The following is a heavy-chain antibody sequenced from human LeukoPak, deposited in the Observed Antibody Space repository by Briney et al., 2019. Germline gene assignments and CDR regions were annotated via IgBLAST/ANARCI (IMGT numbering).Heavy chain of an antibody. D-gene: IGHD6-19*01. V-gene: IGHV3-7*03. CDR3: AVAGTEDYFDY. CDR2: IKQDGSEK. CDR1: GFTFSSYW. J-gene: IGHJ4*02. Sequence: GGSLRLSCAASGFTFSSYWMSWVRQAPGKGLEWVANIKQDGSEKYYVDSVKGRFTISRDNAKNSLYLQMNSLRAEDTALYYCAVAGTEDYFDYWGQGTLVTVSP.